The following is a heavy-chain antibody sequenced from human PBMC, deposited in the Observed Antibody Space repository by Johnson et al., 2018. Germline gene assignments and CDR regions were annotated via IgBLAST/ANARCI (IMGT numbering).Heavy chain of an antibody. CDR3: ARDANPPRSAGMAPFDI. CDR1: GFTFSSYN. D-gene: IGHD5-18*01. CDR2: ISSSSSYI. V-gene: IGHV3-21*01. Sequence: VQLVESGGGLVKPGGSLRLSCAASGFTFSSYNMNWVRQAPGKGLEWVSSISSSSSYIDYADSVKGRFTLSRDNAKNSLYLQMNSLRAEDTAVYYCARDANPPRSAGMAPFDIWGQGTMVTVSS. J-gene: IGHJ3*02.